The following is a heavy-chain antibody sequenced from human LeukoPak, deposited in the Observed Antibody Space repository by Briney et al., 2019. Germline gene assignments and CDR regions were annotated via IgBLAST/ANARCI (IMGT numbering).Heavy chain of an antibody. J-gene: IGHJ6*02. Sequence: PGGSLRLSCAASGFTVNSNSMSWVRQATGKGLECVAAIYSGDSTHYPDSVKGRFSISRDNSKNTLYLQMSSLRAEDTAIYYCVGRPYYYYGMDVWGQGTTVTVSS. CDR1: GFTVNSNS. CDR3: VGRPYYYYGMDV. V-gene: IGHV3-53*01. CDR2: IYSGDST.